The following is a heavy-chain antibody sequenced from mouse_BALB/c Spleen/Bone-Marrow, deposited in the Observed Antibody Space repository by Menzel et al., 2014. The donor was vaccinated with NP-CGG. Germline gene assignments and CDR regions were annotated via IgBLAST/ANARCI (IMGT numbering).Heavy chain of an antibody. Sequence: VQLQQSGAELVKPGASVKLSCTASGFNIKDTYMHWVKQRPEQGLEWIGRIDPANGNTKYDPKFQGKATITADTSSNTDDWRLSSLTSEDAADYYCAGGGTTASWYFDVWGAETTVTVSS. CDR2: IDPANGNT. V-gene: IGHV14-3*02. CDR1: GFNIKDTY. J-gene: IGHJ1*01. D-gene: IGHD1-1*01. CDR3: AGGGTTASWYFDV.